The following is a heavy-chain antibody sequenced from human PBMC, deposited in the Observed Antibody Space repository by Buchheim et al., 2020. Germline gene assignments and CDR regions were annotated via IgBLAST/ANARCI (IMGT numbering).Heavy chain of an antibody. CDR2: IYCSGST. J-gene: IGHJ3*02. Sequence: QVQLQESGPGLVKPSETLSLTCTVPGGSISSYYWSWIRQPPGKGLEWIENIYCSGSTNYNPSLKSRVTISVDMSKNQSPLKLSSVTAADTAVYYCARLWEADAFDIWGQGT. V-gene: IGHV4-59*01. D-gene: IGHD3-10*01. CDR1: GGSISSYY. CDR3: ARLWEADAFDI.